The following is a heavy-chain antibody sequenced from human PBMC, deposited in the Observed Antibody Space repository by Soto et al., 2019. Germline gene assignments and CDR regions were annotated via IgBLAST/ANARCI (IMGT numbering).Heavy chain of an antibody. V-gene: IGHV1-69*08. CDR1: GGTFSTYT. D-gene: IGHD3-22*01. CDR2: IIPIIGII. J-gene: IGHJ5*02. CDR3: AGDPDSHYNDSRAYSYP. Sequence: QVQLVQSGAEVKKPGSSVKVSCKASGGTFSTYTITWVRQAPGHGLEWMGRIIPIIGIINYAQKFQGRVKITAHKFTRTASMELTRLRSEDSAVYYCAGDPDSHYNDSRAYSYPWGQGTLVTVSS.